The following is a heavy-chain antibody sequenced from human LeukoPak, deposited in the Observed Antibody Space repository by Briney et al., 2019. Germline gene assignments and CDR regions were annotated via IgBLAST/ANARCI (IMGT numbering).Heavy chain of an antibody. CDR1: GGTLHSYA. V-gene: IGHV1-69*13. CDR3: ARGTRYYDSRHLGY. Sequence: SVNVSCQASGGTLHSYAISWVRQAPAHGLEGMGGIIPIFGTATYAQKFQGRVTITADESTSTAYMELSSLRSEDTAVYYCARGTRYYDSRHLGYWGQGTLVTVSS. J-gene: IGHJ4*02. D-gene: IGHD3-22*01. CDR2: IIPIFGTA.